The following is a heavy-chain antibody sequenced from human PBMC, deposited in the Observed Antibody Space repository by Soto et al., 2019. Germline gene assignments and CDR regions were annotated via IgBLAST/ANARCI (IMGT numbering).Heavy chain of an antibody. D-gene: IGHD6-13*01. CDR1: GYTFTGYY. J-gene: IGHJ5*02. CDR3: ARVIAAAGIVSFDP. CDR2: INPNSGGT. Sequence: ASVKVSCKASGYTFTGYYMHWVRQAPGQGLEWMGWINPNSGGTNYAQKFQGRVTMTRGTSISTAYMELSGLRSDDTAVYYCARVIAAAGIVSFDPWGQGTLVTVSS. V-gene: IGHV1-2*02.